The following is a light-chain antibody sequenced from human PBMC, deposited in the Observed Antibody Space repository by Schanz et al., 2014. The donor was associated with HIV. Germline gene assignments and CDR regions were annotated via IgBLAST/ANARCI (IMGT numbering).Light chain of an antibody. Sequence: ENVMTQSPATLSVSPGERATLTCRASQSVSSNLAWYQQKPGQPPRLLMYAAFTRATGVPARFSGSGSGTEFTLTISSLQSEDFAVYYCHQYNNLPLTFGGGTKVEIK. J-gene: IGKJ4*01. CDR3: HQYNNLPLT. V-gene: IGKV3-15*01. CDR1: QSVSSN. CDR2: AAF.